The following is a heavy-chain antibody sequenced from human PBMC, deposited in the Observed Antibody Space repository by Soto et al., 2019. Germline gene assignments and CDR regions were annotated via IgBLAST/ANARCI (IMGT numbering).Heavy chain of an antibody. Sequence: EVQLVESGGGLVQPGGSLRLSCTASGFTFSDSWMTCVRQAPGKGLEWVARIKPDESEKKYADSVKGRFSISRDNAKNSMYLQMDSLRGEDTAVYYCVRAGSKYASWGQGTLVTVSS. CDR3: VRAGSKYAS. D-gene: IGHD4-4*01. CDR2: IKPDESEK. CDR1: GFTFSDSW. J-gene: IGHJ5*02. V-gene: IGHV3-7*01.